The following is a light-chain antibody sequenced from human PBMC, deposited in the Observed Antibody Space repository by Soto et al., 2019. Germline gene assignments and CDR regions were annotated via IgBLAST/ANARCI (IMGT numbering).Light chain of an antibody. V-gene: IGLV2-14*01. J-gene: IGLJ2*01. CDR2: GVN. CDR1: SSDVVGYNY. CDR3: SSYTRSSTVI. Sequence: QSALTQPASVSGSPGQSITISCTGTSSDVVGYNYVSWYQQHPGKAPKLLMYGVNNRLSGVSNRFSGSKSGNTASLTISGRQAEDEADYYCSSYTRSSTVIFGGGTQLTVL.